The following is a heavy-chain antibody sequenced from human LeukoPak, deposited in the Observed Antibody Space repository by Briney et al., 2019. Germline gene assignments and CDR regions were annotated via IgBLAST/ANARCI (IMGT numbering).Heavy chain of an antibody. CDR1: RFTIRHYG. J-gene: IGHJ4*02. CDR2: IWSDGTNK. Sequence: GTSLKLSCAAARFTIRHYGMHWVRQAPGKGLEWVAVIWSDGTNKYYAASVKGRFTISRVDSNKTVYLQMNSLRPDDTGIYYCARDAQRGFDYRNSLQYWGQGTPVTVST. V-gene: IGHV3-33*01. CDR3: ARDAQRGFDYRNSLQY. D-gene: IGHD4-11*01.